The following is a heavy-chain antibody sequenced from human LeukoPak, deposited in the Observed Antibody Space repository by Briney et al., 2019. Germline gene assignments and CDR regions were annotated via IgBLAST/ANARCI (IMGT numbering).Heavy chain of an antibody. CDR2: ISGSGGST. J-gene: IGHJ6*03. Sequence: PGGSLRLSCAASGLTFSSYAMGWVRQAPGKGLGWVSAISGSGGSTYYADSVKGRFTISRDNSKNTLYLQMNSLRAEDTAVYYCAKGAAVAGTYYYYYMDVWGKGTTVTVSS. V-gene: IGHV3-23*01. D-gene: IGHD6-19*01. CDR3: AKGAAVAGTYYYYYMDV. CDR1: GLTFSSYA.